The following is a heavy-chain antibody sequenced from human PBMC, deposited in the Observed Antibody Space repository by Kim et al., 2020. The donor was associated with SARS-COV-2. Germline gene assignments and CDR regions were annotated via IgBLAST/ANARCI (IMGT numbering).Heavy chain of an antibody. J-gene: IGHJ3*02. D-gene: IGHD3-22*01. V-gene: IGHV3-30*04. CDR3: AGAYYYESSGWGDGFDI. CDR1: GFTFSSYA. CDR2: ISYDGSNK. Sequence: GGSLRLSCAASGFTFSSYAMHWVRQAPGKGLEWVAVISYDGSNKDYADSIKGRFTISRDNSKNTLYLQMNSLRAEDTAVYYCAGAYYYESSGWGDGFDI.